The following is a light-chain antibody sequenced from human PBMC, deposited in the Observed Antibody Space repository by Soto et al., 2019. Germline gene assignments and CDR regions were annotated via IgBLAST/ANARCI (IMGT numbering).Light chain of an antibody. J-gene: IGLJ1*01. Sequence: QSALTQPPSVSAAPGQKVTISCSGSSSNIGKNYVSWYQQLPGTAPKLLIYENNKRPSGISYRFSGSKSGTSATLGITGLQTGDEADYYCGTWDSSLSGVFGTGTKVTVL. CDR2: ENN. V-gene: IGLV1-51*02. CDR3: GTWDSSLSGV. CDR1: SSNIGKNY.